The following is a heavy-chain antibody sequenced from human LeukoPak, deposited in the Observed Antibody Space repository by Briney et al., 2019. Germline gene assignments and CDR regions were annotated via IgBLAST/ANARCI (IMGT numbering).Heavy chain of an antibody. J-gene: IGHJ4*02. Sequence: PGGSLRLSCAASGFTFRNYWMNWVRQAPGKGLECLANIKEDGSETYHADSVAGRFTISRDNAKNSLYLQMNSLRAEDTAVYYSARENPRRGETRDGYRWGQGTLVTVSS. CDR3: ARENPRRGETRDGYR. CDR2: IKEDGSET. V-gene: IGHV3-7*01. CDR1: GFTFRNYW. D-gene: IGHD5-24*01.